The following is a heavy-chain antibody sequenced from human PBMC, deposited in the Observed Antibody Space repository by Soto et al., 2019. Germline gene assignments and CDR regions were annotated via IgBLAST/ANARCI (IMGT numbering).Heavy chain of an antibody. V-gene: IGHV4-39*02. CDR3: ARDCSGGSCYSDDYYYGMDV. D-gene: IGHD2-15*01. Sequence: SETLSLTCIVSGGSISSTNSYWGRIRQPPGKGLEWIGSINYSGSTYYNPSLKSRVTISVDTSKNQFSLKLRSVTAADTAVYYCARDCSGGSCYSDDYYYGMDVWGQGTTDTVSS. CDR1: GGSISSTNSY. CDR2: INYSGST. J-gene: IGHJ6*02.